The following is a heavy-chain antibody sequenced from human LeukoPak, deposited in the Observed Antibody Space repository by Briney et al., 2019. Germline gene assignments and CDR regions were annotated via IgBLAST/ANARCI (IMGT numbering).Heavy chain of an antibody. CDR2: FIPIFGTA. Sequence: SVKLSCTASGCTFSSYAISWGRQAPGQGLGWWGGFIPIFGTANSAQTFQGRVTITTDESTRTAYLDLSSLRSEDTAVYYCARGDYYDSPRRAFDIWGQGTMVTVSS. D-gene: IGHD3-22*01. V-gene: IGHV1-69*05. CDR3: ARGDYYDSPRRAFDI. J-gene: IGHJ3*02. CDR1: GCTFSSYA.